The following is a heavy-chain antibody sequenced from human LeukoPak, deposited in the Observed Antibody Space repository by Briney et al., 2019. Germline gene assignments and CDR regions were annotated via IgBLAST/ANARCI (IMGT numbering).Heavy chain of an antibody. CDR1: EFTFSSYW. CDR3: ARSSSSWYEAFDY. V-gene: IGHV3-74*01. Sequence: GGSLRLSCAGSEFTFSSYWMHWVRQAPGKGLVWVSRINSDGSSTSYADSVEGRFTISRDNAKNTLYLQMNSLRAEDTAVYYCARSSSSWYEAFDYWGQGTLVTVSS. CDR2: INSDGSST. D-gene: IGHD6-13*01. J-gene: IGHJ4*02.